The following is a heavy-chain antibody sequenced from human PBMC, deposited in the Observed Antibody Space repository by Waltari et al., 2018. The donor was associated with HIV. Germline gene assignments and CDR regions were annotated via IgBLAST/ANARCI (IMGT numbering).Heavy chain of an antibody. V-gene: IGHV1-69*12. CDR2: IIPISGTT. D-gene: IGHD3-3*01. J-gene: IGHJ5*02. Sequence: QVQLVQSGAEVKKPGSSVKVSCKASGGTFSSYAIRWVRQAPGQGLEWMGGIIPISGTTNYAQKFQGRVTITADESTSTANMELNSLKSEDTAVYYCARLGRSRFLEWIPFDPWGQGTLVTVSS. CDR3: ARLGRSRFLEWIPFDP. CDR1: GGTFSSYA.